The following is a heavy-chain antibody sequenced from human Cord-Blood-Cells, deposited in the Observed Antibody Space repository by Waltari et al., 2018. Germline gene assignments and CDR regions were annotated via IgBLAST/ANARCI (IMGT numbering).Heavy chain of an antibody. CDR1: GGSFSGYY. CDR2: INHRGST. Sequence: QVQLQQWGAGLLKPSETLSLTCAVYGGSFSGYYWSWIRQPPGKGLEWIGEINHRGSTDYNPSSKSRVTMSVDTSKNQFSLKLSSVTAADTAGYYCARGRLAGDPPFFDYWGQGTLVTVSS. V-gene: IGHV4-34*01. D-gene: IGHD6-19*01. CDR3: ARGRLAGDPPFFDY. J-gene: IGHJ4*02.